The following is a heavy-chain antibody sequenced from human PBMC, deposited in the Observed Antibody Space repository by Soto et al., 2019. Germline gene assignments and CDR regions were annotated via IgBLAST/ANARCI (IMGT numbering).Heavy chain of an antibody. D-gene: IGHD6-6*01. CDR2: ISHDGSNK. CDR1: GFTFSSYG. V-gene: IGHV3-30*18. CDR3: AKDGQLAPLGDYYYGMDV. J-gene: IGHJ6*02. Sequence: PGGSLRLSCAASGFTFSSYGMHWVRQAPGKGPEWVAVISHDGSNKYYADSVKGRFTISRDNSKNTLYLQMNSLRAEDTAVYYCAKDGQLAPLGDYYYGMDVWGQGTTVTVSS.